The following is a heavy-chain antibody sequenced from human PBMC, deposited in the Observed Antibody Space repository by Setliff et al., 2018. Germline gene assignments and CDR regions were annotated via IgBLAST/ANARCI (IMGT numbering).Heavy chain of an antibody. D-gene: IGHD3-22*01. CDR1: GGSISTYY. J-gene: IGHJ4*02. CDR2: VYYSGTT. CDR3: ARDSALLSYHYDSSGYLDY. Sequence: PSETLSLTCTVSGGSISTYYWSWIRQTPVKGLEWIGYVYYSGTTNYNPLFKSRVTISVDRPKNQFSLKLSSVTAADTGVYYCARDSALLSYHYDSSGYLDYWGQGALVTV. V-gene: IGHV4-59*01.